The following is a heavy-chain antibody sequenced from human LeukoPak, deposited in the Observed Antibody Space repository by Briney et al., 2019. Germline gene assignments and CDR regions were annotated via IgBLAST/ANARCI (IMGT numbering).Heavy chain of an antibody. CDR3: ARATSFDY. CDR1: GFTFTSYE. CDR2: ITIIGSTI. Sequence: PGGSLRLSCAASGFTFTSYEMNWVRQAPGKGLEWVSYITIIGSTIYYADSVKGRFTISRDNAKNSLYLQMNSLRAEDTAVYYCARATSFDYWGQGTLVTVSS. V-gene: IGHV3-48*03. J-gene: IGHJ4*02.